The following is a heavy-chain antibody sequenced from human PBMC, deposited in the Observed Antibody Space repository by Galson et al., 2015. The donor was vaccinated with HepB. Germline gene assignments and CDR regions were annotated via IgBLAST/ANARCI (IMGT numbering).Heavy chain of an antibody. V-gene: IGHV3-48*02. Sequence: SLRLSCAASGFTFSSYSMNWVRQAPGKGLEWVSYISSSSSTIYYADSVKGRFTISRDNAKNSLYLQMNSLRDEDTAVYYCARDAAVSMVHPIDYWGQGTLVTVSS. J-gene: IGHJ4*02. CDR3: ARDAAVSMVHPIDY. CDR2: ISSSSSTI. CDR1: GFTFSSYS. D-gene: IGHD6-13*01.